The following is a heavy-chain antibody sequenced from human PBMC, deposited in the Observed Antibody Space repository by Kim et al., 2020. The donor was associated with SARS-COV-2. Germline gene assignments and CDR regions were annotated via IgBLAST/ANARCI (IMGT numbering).Heavy chain of an antibody. D-gene: IGHD6-6*01. J-gene: IGHJ4*02. V-gene: IGHV3-15*01. CDR3: TTGRWDSSSDY. CDR2: T. Sequence: TDYAAPVKGRFPISRDDSKNTLYLQMNSLKTEDTAVYYCTTGRWDSSSDYWGQGTLVTVSS.